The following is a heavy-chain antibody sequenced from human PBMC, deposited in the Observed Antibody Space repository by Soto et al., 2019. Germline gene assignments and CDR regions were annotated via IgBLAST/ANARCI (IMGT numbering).Heavy chain of an antibody. CDR2: MYHGGTT. V-gene: IGHV4-38-2*02. J-gene: IGHJ4*01. CDR3: ARVHVMVVAGGTFDY. D-gene: IGHD2-15*01. Sequence: PSETLSLTCTVSGYSISSGSYWGWIRQPPGKGPEWIASMYHGGTTFYNPSLKSRVTISIDTSNNQFSLRLRSVTAADTAVYYCARVHVMVVAGGTFDYWGHGIMVTVSS. CDR1: GYSISSGSY.